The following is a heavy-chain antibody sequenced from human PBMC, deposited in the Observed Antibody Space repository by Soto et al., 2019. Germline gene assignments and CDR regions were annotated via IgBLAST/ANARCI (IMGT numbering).Heavy chain of an antibody. V-gene: IGHV4-4*02. CDR1: GDSINNTYW. Sequence: PSETLSLTCFVSGDSINNTYWWSWVRQAPGKGLEWIGEIYHSGGRRYMPSLRGRITLSVDTSKNQFSLKLTSVTAADTAVYYCTKYRRTDAEGDAFDYWGQGALVTGS. CDR3: TKYRRTDAEGDAFDY. CDR2: IYHSGGR. J-gene: IGHJ4*02. D-gene: IGHD2-2*01.